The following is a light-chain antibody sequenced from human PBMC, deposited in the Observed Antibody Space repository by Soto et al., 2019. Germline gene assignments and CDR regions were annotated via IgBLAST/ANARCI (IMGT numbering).Light chain of an antibody. CDR2: GNS. CDR1: SSNIGAGYD. Sequence: QSVLTQPPSVSGAPGQRVTISCTGSSSNIGAGYDVHWYQQLPGTAPKLLIYGNSNRPSGVPDRFSGSKSGTSASLAITGLQAEDEADYYCQSYDSSLSDRNVVFGGGTKLTVL. CDR3: QSYDSSLSDRNVV. J-gene: IGLJ2*01. V-gene: IGLV1-40*01.